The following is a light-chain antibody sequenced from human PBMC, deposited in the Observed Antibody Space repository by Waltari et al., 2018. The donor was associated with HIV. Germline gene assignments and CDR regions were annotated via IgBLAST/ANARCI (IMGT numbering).Light chain of an antibody. J-gene: IGLJ3*02. V-gene: IGLV2-18*02. Sequence: QSALTQPPSVSGSLGQSVTISCTGTSSDIGAYNRVSWYQQSPGTAPKLRIYAVTHRPSGVPVRFSGSKSGNTASLTISGLQADDEADYYCSSYTTSSTWVFGGGTKLTGL. CDR3: SSYTTSSTWV. CDR2: AVT. CDR1: SSDIGAYNR.